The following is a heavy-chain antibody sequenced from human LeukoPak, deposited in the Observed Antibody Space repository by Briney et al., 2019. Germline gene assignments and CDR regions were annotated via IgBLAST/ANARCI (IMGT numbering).Heavy chain of an antibody. J-gene: IGHJ4*02. Sequence: GGSLRLSCSASGFTFSTYAMHWVRQAPGKGLENVSGISSYGGTTYYADSVKGRFTISRDNAKNTLYLQMHSLRAEDTAVYYCARGYYYDSSGIIPDYWGQGTLVTVSS. CDR3: ARGYYYDSSGIIPDY. CDR2: ISSYGGTT. V-gene: IGHV3-64*04. CDR1: GFTFSTYA. D-gene: IGHD3-22*01.